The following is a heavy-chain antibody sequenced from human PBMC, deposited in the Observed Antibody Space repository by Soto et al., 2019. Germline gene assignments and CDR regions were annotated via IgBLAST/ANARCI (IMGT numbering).Heavy chain of an antibody. V-gene: IGHV1-18*01. CDR3: ARDPKSGNQKLYFDY. CDR2: ISAYNGNT. J-gene: IGHJ4*02. CDR1: GYTFTSYG. D-gene: IGHD4-4*01. Sequence: GASVKVSCKASGYTFTSYGISWVRQAPGQGLEWMGWISAYNGNTNYAQKLQGRVTMTTDTSTSTAYMELRSLRSDDTAMYYCARDPKSGNQKLYFDYWGQGTLVTVSS.